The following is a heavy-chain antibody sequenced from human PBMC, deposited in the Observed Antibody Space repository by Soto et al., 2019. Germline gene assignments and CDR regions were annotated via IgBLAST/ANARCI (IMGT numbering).Heavy chain of an antibody. CDR3: VRTPGYTMDY. D-gene: IGHD5-18*01. CDR1: GFTLSNYA. CDR2: ISYDGSKK. Sequence: QVQLVESEGGVVQPGRSLRLSCAASGFTLSNYAMHWVRQAPGKGLEWVATISYDGSKKNYADSVKGRFTISRDNSKNALYLQMNRLRAEDTAVYYCVRTPGYTMDYWGQGTLVTVSS. V-gene: IGHV3-30-3*01. J-gene: IGHJ4*02.